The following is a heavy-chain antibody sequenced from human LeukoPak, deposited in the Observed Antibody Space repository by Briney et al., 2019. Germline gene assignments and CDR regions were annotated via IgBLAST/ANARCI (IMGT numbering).Heavy chain of an antibody. CDR3: ATMYYYDSSGYYGLDY. CDR2: FDLEDCKT. D-gene: IGHD3-22*01. CDR1: GYTDPGSS. Sequence: GASVKVSCKVCGYTDPGSSIHWARQAPGKGLEWMGGFDLEDCKTIYAQKFQGRVTMTEDTSTDTAYMELNSLRSEDTAVYYCATMYYYDSSGYYGLDYWGQGTLVTVSS. V-gene: IGHV1-24*01. J-gene: IGHJ4*02.